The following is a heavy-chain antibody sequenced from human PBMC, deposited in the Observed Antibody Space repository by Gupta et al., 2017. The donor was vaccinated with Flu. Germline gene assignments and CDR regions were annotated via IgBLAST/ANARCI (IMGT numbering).Heavy chain of an antibody. J-gene: IGHJ4*02. V-gene: IGHV1-8*01. D-gene: IGHD6-19*01. CDR3: ARKARAVAGPFIDY. CDR2: MNPNSGNT. Sequence: QVQLVQSGAEVKKPGASVKVSCKASGYTFTSYDINWVRQATGQGLEWMGWMNPNSGNTGYAQKFQGRVTMTRNTSISTAYMELSSLRSEDTAVYYCARKARAVAGPFIDYWGQGTLVTVSS. CDR1: GYTFTSYD.